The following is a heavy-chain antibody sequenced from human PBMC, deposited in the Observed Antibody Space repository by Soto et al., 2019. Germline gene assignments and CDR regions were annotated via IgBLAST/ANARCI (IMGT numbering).Heavy chain of an antibody. CDR2: ISGSGGST. V-gene: IGHV3-23*01. Sequence: GGSLRLSCAASGFTFSSYAMSWVRQAPGKGLEWVSAISGSGGSTYYADSVKGRFTISRDNSKNTLYLQMNSLRAEDTAVYYCAKDPIRFLEWLPSYYYYGMDVWGQGTTVTVSS. D-gene: IGHD3-3*01. J-gene: IGHJ6*02. CDR1: GFTFSSYA. CDR3: AKDPIRFLEWLPSYYYYGMDV.